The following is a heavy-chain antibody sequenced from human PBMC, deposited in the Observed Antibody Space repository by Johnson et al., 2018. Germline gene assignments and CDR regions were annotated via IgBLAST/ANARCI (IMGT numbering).Heavy chain of an antibody. J-gene: IGHJ3*02. CDR3: ARDKQLGAFDI. CDR1: GFTFSSYG. V-gene: IGHV3-33*01. D-gene: IGHD6-13*01. Sequence: QVRLVQGGGGVVEPGRSLRLSCAASGFTFSSYGMHWVRQAPGKGLEWVAVIWYDGSNKYYADYVKGRFTISRDSSKNTLYLQMNRLRAEDTAVYCCARDKQLGAFDIWGQGTKVTVSS. CDR2: IWYDGSNK.